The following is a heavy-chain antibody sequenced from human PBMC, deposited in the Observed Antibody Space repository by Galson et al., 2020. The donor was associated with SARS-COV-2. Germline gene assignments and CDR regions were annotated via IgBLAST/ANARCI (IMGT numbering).Heavy chain of an antibody. CDR3: ARDLLGGDGQLFYYYYYGMDV. CDR2: ISSSSSYI. CDR1: GFTFSSYS. J-gene: IGHJ6*02. V-gene: IGHV3-21*01. Sequence: GGSLRLSCAASGFTFSSYSMNWVRQAPGKGLEWVSSISSSSSYIYYADSVKGRFTISRDNAKNSLYLQMNSLRAEDTAVYYCARDLLGGDGQLFYYYYYGMDVWGQGTTVTVSS. D-gene: IGHD6-6*01.